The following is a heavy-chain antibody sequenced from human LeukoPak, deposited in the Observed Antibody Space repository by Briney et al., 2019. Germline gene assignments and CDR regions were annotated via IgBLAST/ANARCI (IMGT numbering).Heavy chain of an antibody. CDR3: AITPHISSYARFEY. D-gene: IGHD4-11*01. V-gene: IGHV1-46*02. Sequence: ASVKVSCKAPGYTFNNYYVHWVRQAPGQGLVWMGVINLSGGTTTYAQRFQGRVTVTRDTSTTTVYMVLSSLRSEDTAVYYCAITPHISSYARFEYWGQGTQVTVSS. J-gene: IGHJ4*02. CDR2: INLSGGTT. CDR1: GYTFNNYY.